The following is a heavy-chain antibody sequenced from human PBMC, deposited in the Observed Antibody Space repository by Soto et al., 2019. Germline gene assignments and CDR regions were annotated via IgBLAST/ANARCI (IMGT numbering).Heavy chain of an antibody. CDR2: IIPIFGTA. J-gene: IGHJ3*02. D-gene: IGHD5-18*01. CDR3: ARERVDTVMVRRAFDI. Sequence: QVQLVQSGAEVKKPGSSVKVSCKASGGTFSSYAISWVRQVPGQGLEWMGGIIPIFGTANYAQKFQGRVTITADVSRRTAYMALSSLRSEDTAVYYCARERVDTVMVRRAFDIWGEGTMVTVSS. V-gene: IGHV1-69*01. CDR1: GGTFSSYA.